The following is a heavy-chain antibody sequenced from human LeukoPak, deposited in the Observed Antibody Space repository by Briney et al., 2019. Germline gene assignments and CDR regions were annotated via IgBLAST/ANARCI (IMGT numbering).Heavy chain of an antibody. V-gene: IGHV3-23*01. CDR2: ISESGTYT. Sequence: PGGSLRLSCAASGFTFSSSAFSWVRQAPGKGLEWVSGISESGTYTYYADSVKGRFTISRDNSKKTLFLQMNSLRAEDTAVYYCARYQQTGYESDYWGQGTLVTVSS. J-gene: IGHJ4*02. CDR3: ARYQQTGYESDY. CDR1: GFTFSSSA. D-gene: IGHD5-12*01.